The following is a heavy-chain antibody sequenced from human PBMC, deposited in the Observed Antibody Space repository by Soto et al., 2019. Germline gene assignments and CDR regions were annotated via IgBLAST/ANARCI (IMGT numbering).Heavy chain of an antibody. CDR3: EGPREPGTTTSGVDA. CDR1: GYSFTSYW. D-gene: IGHD1-1*01. V-gene: IGHV5-51*01. Sequence: GESLKISCKGAGYSFTSYWIGWVRQMPGKGLEWMGIIYPGDSDTRYSPSFQGQVTISADKSISTAYLQWSSLKASDTAMYYCEGPREPGTTTSGVDAWAQGNT. CDR2: IYPGDSDT. J-gene: IGHJ6*02.